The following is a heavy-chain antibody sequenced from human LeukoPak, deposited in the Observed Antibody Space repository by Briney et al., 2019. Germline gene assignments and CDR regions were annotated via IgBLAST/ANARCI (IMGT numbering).Heavy chain of an antibody. D-gene: IGHD3-3*01. J-gene: IGHJ6*02. V-gene: IGHV1-8*01. CDR3: VGDFWSGYYPTYYYYGMDV. CDR2: MNPNSGNT. Sequence: ASVTVSCKASGYTFTSYDINWVRQATGQGLEWMGWMNPNSGNTGYAQKFQGRVTMTRNTSISTAYMELSSLRSEDTAVYYCVGDFWSGYYPTYYYYGMDVWGQGTTVTVSS. CDR1: GYTFTSYD.